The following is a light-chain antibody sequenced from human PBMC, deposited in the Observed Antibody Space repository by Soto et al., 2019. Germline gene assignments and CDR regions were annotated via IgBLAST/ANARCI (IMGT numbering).Light chain of an antibody. CDR2: AAS. J-gene: IGKJ1*01. V-gene: IGKV1-39*01. Sequence: DIQMTQSPSSLSASVGDRVTITCRASQSITSYLNWYQQKPGKAPKLLIYAASSLQSGVPSRFSGSGSGTDFTLTIRSLEPEDFAAYYGQQSYSSPWTFGPGTKVEFK. CDR1: QSITSY. CDR3: QQSYSSPWT.